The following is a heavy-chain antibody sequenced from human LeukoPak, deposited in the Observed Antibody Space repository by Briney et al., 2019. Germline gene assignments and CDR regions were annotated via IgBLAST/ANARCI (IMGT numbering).Heavy chain of an antibody. J-gene: IGHJ5*02. CDR1: GGSISSYY. CDR3: ARTPSGIVGATKWWFDP. D-gene: IGHD1-26*01. Sequence: NPSETLSLTCTVSGGSISSYYWSWIRQPPGKGLEWIGEINHSGSTNYNPSLKSRVTISVDTSKNQFSLKLSSVTAADTAVYYCARTPSGIVGATKWWFDPWGQGTLVTVSS. V-gene: IGHV4-34*01. CDR2: INHSGST.